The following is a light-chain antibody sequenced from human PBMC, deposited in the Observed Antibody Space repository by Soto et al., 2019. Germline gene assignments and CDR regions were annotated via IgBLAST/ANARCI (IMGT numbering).Light chain of an antibody. CDR1: HDIKNF. Sequence: DIQMTQSPSSVSASVGDRVSITCRASHDIKNFLTWFQQKPGKAPKSLISVASRLQSGVPSRFSGSGSGPVFTLTISSLQPEDFATYYCQQYNTYPPTFGGGTKVEIK. V-gene: IGKV1-16*01. CDR2: VAS. J-gene: IGKJ4*01. CDR3: QQYNTYPPT.